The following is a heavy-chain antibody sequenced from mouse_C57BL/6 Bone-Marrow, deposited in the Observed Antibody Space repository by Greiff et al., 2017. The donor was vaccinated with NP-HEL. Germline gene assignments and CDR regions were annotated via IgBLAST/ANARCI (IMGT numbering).Heavy chain of an antibody. J-gene: IGHJ2*01. CDR2: ISNGGGST. V-gene: IGHV5-12*01. D-gene: IGHD2-1*01. CDR1: GFTFSDYY. Sequence: EVKLVESGGGLVQPGGSLKLSCAASGFTFSDYYMYWVRQTPGKRLEWVAYISNGGGSTNYTDTVKGRFTLSRDNAKNTTYLQLSRLTSEDTAMYYCARHRLWYPDYVDYWGQGTTLTVSS. CDR3: ARHRLWYPDYVDY.